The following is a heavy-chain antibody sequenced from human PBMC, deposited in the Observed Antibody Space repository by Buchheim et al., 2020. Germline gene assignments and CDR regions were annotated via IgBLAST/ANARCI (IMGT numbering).Heavy chain of an antibody. D-gene: IGHD3-22*01. J-gene: IGHJ5*01. CDR2: ISSAGSKK. Sequence: EVQLVESGGGLVQPGGSLRLSCAASGFTFSSYWMNWVRQTPGKGLEWIAYISSAGSKKDYADSVKGRFTISRDNAKSSLFLEMKSLGAEDTAIYYCAKSSGWFDSWGQGTL. V-gene: IGHV3-48*04. CDR3: AKSSGWFDS. CDR1: GFTFSSYW.